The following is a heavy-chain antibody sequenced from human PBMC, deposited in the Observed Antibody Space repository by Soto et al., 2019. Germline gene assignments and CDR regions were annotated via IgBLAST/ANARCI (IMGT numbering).Heavy chain of an antibody. D-gene: IGHD6-13*01. CDR2: ISSSSSYI. CDR1: GFTFSSYS. Sequence: EVQLVESGGGLVKPGGSLRLSCAASGFTFSSYSMNWVRQAPGKGLEWVSSISSSSSYIYYADSVKGRFTISRDNAKNSLYLQMNSLRAGDTAVYYCAREHWKQQLAQEFDYWGQGTLVTVSS. J-gene: IGHJ4*02. CDR3: AREHWKQQLAQEFDY. V-gene: IGHV3-21*01.